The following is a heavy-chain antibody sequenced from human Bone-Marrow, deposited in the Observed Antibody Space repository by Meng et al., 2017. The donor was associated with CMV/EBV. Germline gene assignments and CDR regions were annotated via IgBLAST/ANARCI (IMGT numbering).Heavy chain of an antibody. J-gene: IGHJ4*02. CDR3: ARGDDLDY. D-gene: IGHD2-21*01. CDR1: TFTFSNYY. CDR2: IKQDGSET. Sequence: GESLKISCVASTFTFSNYYMSWVRQTPGKGLVWVATIKQDGSETYYVDSLKGRFTISRDNAKNSLFLQMNSLRAEDTAVYYCARGDDLDYWGQGTLVTFSS. V-gene: IGHV3-7*03.